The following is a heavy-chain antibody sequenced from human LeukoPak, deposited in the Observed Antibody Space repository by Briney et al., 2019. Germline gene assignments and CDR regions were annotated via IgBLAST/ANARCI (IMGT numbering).Heavy chain of an antibody. V-gene: IGHV3-23*01. CDR2: ISGSGGST. CDR3: AKDLTAWDYYYYIDV. Sequence: GGSLRLSCAASGFTFSSYAMSWVRQAPGKGLEWVSAISGSGGSTYYADSVKGRFTISRDNSKNTLYLQMNSLRAEDTAVYYCAKDLTAWDYYYYIDVWGKGTTITVSS. J-gene: IGHJ6*03. D-gene: IGHD3-9*01. CDR1: GFTFSSYA.